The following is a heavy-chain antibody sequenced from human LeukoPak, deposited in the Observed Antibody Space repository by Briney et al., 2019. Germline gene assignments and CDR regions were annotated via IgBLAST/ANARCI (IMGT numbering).Heavy chain of an antibody. V-gene: IGHV3-30*02. Sequence: GGSLRLSCAASGFTFSSYAMSWVRQAPGKGLEWVALIRYDGIKKFYAGSVKGRFTISRDNSKNTLYLQMNSLRLEDTALYYCAKDDNGPQDNWGQGTLVTVSS. CDR2: IRYDGIKK. D-gene: IGHD1-14*01. CDR1: GFTFSSYA. CDR3: AKDDNGPQDN. J-gene: IGHJ4*02.